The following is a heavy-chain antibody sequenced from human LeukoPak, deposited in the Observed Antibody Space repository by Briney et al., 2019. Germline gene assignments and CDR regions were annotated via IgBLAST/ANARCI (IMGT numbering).Heavy chain of an antibody. J-gene: IGHJ6*03. V-gene: IGHV4-39*07. Sequence: PSETLSLTCTVSGGSISSSNYYWGWIRQPPGKGLEWIGYIYYSGSTYYNPSLKSRVTISVDTSKNQFSLKLSSVTAADTAVYYCARGGGVVDSLLWFGELDYYYMDVWGKGTTVTVSS. CDR3: ARGGGVVDSLLWFGELDYYYMDV. CDR1: GGSISSSNYY. D-gene: IGHD3-10*01. CDR2: IYYSGST.